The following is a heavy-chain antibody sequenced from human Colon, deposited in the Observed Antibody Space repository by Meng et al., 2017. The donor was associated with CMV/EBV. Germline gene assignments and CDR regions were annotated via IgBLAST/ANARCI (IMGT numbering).Heavy chain of an antibody. Sequence: SETLSLTCTVSGESMRSHYWSWIRQPPGKGLEWMGHVYYSGSATYSPSLRSRVSISLDMSKNQFSLKLRSVTAADTAMYWCARGLGHASNNSHDYWGQGTLVTVSS. V-gene: IGHV4-59*11. CDR1: GESMRSHY. D-gene: IGHD1-1*01. J-gene: IGHJ4*02. CDR3: ARGLGHASNNSHDY. CDR2: VYYSGSA.